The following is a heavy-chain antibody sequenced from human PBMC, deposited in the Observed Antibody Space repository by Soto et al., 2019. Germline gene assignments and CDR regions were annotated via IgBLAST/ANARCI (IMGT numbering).Heavy chain of an antibody. CDR3: AKDPHYDILTGPLFDY. D-gene: IGHD3-9*01. V-gene: IGHV3-23*01. CDR1: GFTFSSYA. J-gene: IGHJ4*02. CDR2: ISGSGGST. Sequence: GWSLRLCCAASGFTFSSYAMSWVRQAPGKGLEWVSAISGSGGSTYYADSVKGRFTISRDNSKNTLYLQMNSLRAEDTAVYYCAKDPHYDILTGPLFDYWGQGTLVTVSS.